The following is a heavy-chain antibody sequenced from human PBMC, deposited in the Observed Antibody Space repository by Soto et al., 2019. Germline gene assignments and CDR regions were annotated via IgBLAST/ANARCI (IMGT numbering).Heavy chain of an antibody. CDR3: AKADQYSSGLGSFDY. CDR1: GFTFSSYG. D-gene: IGHD6-19*01. V-gene: IGHV3-30*18. CDR2: ISYDGSNK. J-gene: IGHJ4*02. Sequence: GGSLRLSCAASGFTFSSYGMHWVRQAPGKGLEWVAVISYDGSNKYYADSVKGRFTISRDNSKNTLYLQMNSLRAEDTAVYYCAKADQYSSGLGSFDYWGQGTLATVSS.